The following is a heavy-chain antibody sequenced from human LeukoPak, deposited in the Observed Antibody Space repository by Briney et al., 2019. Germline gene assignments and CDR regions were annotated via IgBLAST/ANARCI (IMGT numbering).Heavy chain of an antibody. CDR2: IYSGGST. CDR3: ARDAASGNNWFDP. Sequence: GGSLRLSCAASGFTFSSYAMSWVRQAPGKGLEWVSVIYSGGSTYYADSVKGRFTISRDNSKNTLYLQMNSLRAEDTALYYCARDAASGNNWFDPWGQGTLVTVSS. CDR1: GFTFSSYA. J-gene: IGHJ5*02. D-gene: IGHD3-3*01. V-gene: IGHV3-66*01.